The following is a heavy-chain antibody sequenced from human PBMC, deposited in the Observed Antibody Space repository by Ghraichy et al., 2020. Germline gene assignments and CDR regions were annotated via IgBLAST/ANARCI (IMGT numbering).Heavy chain of an antibody. J-gene: IGHJ4*02. CDR3: AKKRGPWEPRGSTYFDY. Sequence: GGSLRLSCAASGFTFSSYGMHWVRQAPGKGLEWVAVISYDGSNKYYADSVKGRFTISRDNSKNTLYLQMNSLRAEDTAVYYCAKKRGPWEPRGSTYFDYWGQGTLVTVSS. CDR1: GFTFSSYG. D-gene: IGHD1-26*01. V-gene: IGHV3-30*18. CDR2: ISYDGSNK.